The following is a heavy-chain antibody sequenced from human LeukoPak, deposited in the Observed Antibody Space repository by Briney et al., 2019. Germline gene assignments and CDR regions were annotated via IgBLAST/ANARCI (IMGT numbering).Heavy chain of an antibody. CDR1: GFTFSSYA. D-gene: IGHD2-8*01. CDR3: ARDFNGFYNGYYFDY. CDR2: ISYDGSNK. Sequence: GRSLRLSCAASGFTFSSYAMHWVRQAPGKGLEWVAVISYDGSNKYYADSVKGRFTISRDNSKNTLYLQMNRLRAEDTAVYYCARDFNGFYNGYYFDYWGQGTLVTVSS. V-gene: IGHV3-30*01. J-gene: IGHJ4*02.